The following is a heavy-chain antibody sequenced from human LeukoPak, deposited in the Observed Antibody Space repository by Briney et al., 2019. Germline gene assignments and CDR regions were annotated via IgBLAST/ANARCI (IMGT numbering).Heavy chain of an antibody. Sequence: ASVKVSCKASGYTFTSYGISWVRQAPGQGLEWMGWISAYNGNTNYAQKLQGRVTMTTDTSTSTAYMELRSLRSDDTAVYYCAGDLEARGYNNWFDPWGQGTLVTVSS. CDR2: ISAYNGNT. D-gene: IGHD5-24*01. CDR3: AGDLEARGYNNWFDP. V-gene: IGHV1-18*01. CDR1: GYTFTSYG. J-gene: IGHJ5*02.